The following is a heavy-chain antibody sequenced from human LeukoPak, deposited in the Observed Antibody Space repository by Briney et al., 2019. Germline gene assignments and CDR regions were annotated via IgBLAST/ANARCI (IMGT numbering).Heavy chain of an antibody. J-gene: IGHJ4*02. CDR3: AKGYRGY. Sequence: PGRSLRLFCAASGFTFDDYAMHWVRQAPRKGLEWVSGISWNSGSIGYADSVKGRFTISRDNAKNSLYLQMNSLSAEDTALCYWAKGYRGYWGQGTLVTVS. CDR1: GFTFDDYA. D-gene: IGHD1-1*01. CDR2: ISWNSGSI. V-gene: IGHV3-9*01.